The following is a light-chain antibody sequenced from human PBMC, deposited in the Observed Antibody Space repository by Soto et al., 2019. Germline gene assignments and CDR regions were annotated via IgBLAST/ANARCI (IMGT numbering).Light chain of an antibody. J-gene: IGKJ4*01. V-gene: IGKV3-11*01. CDR3: QQRSQWPPT. Sequence: EIVLTQSPATLSLSPGQGASLSCRASQSVGSDIAWFQQKSGQAPRLLIYDVSNRAPGIPARFSGSGSGTDFTLTISSLEPEDFALYYCQQRSQWPPTFGGGTKVEIK. CDR2: DVS. CDR1: QSVGSD.